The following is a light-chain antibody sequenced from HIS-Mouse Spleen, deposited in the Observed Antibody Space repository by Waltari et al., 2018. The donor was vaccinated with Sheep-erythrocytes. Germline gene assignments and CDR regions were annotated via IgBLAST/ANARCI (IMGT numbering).Light chain of an antibody. Sequence: QSALTQPASVSGSPGQSITISCTGTSSDVGSYTLVPWYQQHPGKAPKLMIYEGSKRPSGVSNRFSGSKSGNTASLTISGLQAEDEADYYCCSYAGSSTPVFGGGTKLTVL. J-gene: IGLJ3*02. CDR1: SSDVGSYTL. V-gene: IGLV2-23*01. CDR2: EGS. CDR3: CSYAGSSTPV.